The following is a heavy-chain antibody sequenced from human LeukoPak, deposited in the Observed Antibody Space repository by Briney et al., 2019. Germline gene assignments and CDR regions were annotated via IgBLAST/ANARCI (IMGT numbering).Heavy chain of an antibody. CDR2: ISDSGANT. CDR3: AKSMTLQWRGFFDL. Sequence: GGSLRLSCAASGFTFSTYAMSWFRQAPGKGLEGVSTISDSGANTYYADSVRGRFTISRDNSKNTLYLQKNSLRADDTAIYYCAKSMTLQWRGFFDLWGRGTHVTVSS. J-gene: IGHJ2*01. CDR1: GFTFSTYA. D-gene: IGHD6-19*01. V-gene: IGHV3-23*01.